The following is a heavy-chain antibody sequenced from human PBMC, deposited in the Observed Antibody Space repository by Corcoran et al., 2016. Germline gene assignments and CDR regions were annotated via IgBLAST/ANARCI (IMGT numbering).Heavy chain of an antibody. J-gene: IGHJ4*02. CDR1: GFTFSSYW. CDR3: SRYRGRGDTMIVVELDY. V-gene: IGHV3-7*03. D-gene: IGHD3-22*01. Sequence: EVQLVESGGGLVQPGGSLRLSCAASGFTFSSYWMSWVRQAPGKGLEWVANIKQDGSEKYYVDSVKGRFTISRDNAKNSLYLQMNSLRTEVRAVYYCSRYRGRGDTMIVVELDYCGQGTLVTFSS. CDR2: IKQDGSEK.